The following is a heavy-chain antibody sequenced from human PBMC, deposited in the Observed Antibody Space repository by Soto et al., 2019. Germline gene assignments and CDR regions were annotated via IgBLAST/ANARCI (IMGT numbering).Heavy chain of an antibody. CDR2: IYYSGST. J-gene: IGHJ6*02. CDR1: RLSIRGSRYY. Sequence: SETLSLTCTVSRLSIRGSRYYWGSIRQPPGRGLEWIGNIYYSGSTYYTPALKSRVTLSVDTSKNQFSLNLNSVTAADTAVYYCARGGIPPSGYGIAYAMDVWGQGTTVT. D-gene: IGHD1-26*01. CDR3: ARGGIPPSGYGIAYAMDV. V-gene: IGHV4-39*01.